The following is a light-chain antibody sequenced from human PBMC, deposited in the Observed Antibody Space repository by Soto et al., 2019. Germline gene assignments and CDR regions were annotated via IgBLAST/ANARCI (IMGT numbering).Light chain of an antibody. Sequence: EVVLTQSPNTLSLSPGERATLSCRASQAVSSTYLVWYQQKPGLAPRLLIYVASSRAPGISDRFSGSGSGTDFTLTISRLEPEDFAVYYCHQCGNSWWTFGEGTKVEIK. CDR1: QAVSSTY. J-gene: IGKJ1*01. CDR3: HQCGNSWWT. CDR2: VAS. V-gene: IGKV3-20*01.